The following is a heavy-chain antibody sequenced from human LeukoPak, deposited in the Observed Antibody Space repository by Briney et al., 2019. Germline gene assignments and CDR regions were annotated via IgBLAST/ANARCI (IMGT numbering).Heavy chain of an antibody. Sequence: GGSLRLSCAASGFTFSSYSMNWVRQAPGKGLEWVSSISSGSSYIYYADSVKGRFTISRDNAKNSLYLQMNSLRAEDTAVYFCARDLTYCGGDCYPYYFDSWGQGTLVTVSS. J-gene: IGHJ4*02. CDR3: ARDLTYCGGDCYPYYFDS. D-gene: IGHD2-21*01. CDR2: ISSGSSYI. V-gene: IGHV3-21*01. CDR1: GFTFSSYS.